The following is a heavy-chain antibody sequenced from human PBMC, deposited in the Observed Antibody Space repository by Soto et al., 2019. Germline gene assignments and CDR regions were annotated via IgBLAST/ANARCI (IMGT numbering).Heavy chain of an antibody. V-gene: IGHV4-61*01. Sequence: SETLSLTCTVSGGSVSSGSYYWSWIRQPPGKGLEWIGYIYYSGSTNYNPSLKSRITISVDTSKNQFSLKLSSVTAADTAVYYCARARGWNDGERYYYYGMDVWGQGTTVTVSS. J-gene: IGHJ6*02. D-gene: IGHD1-1*01. CDR2: IYYSGST. CDR3: ARARGWNDGERYYYYGMDV. CDR1: GGSVSSGSYY.